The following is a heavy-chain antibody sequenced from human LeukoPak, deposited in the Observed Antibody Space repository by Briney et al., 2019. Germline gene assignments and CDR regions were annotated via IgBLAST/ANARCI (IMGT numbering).Heavy chain of an antibody. D-gene: IGHD2-15*01. CDR1: GGSMSSSSYY. CDR2: IYYSGST. J-gene: IGHJ4*02. CDR3: VRIGDFSGAY. V-gene: IGHV4-39*07. Sequence: SETLSLTCTVSGGSMSSSSYYWGCIRQPPGKGLEWIGNIYYSGSTYYNPSLISRVTISVDRSKNQFSLNLSSVTAANTAVYYCVRIGDFSGAYWGQGTLVTVSS.